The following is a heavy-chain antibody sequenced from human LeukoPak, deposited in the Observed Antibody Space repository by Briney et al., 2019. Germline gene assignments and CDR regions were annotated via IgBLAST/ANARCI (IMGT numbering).Heavy chain of an antibody. CDR3: AKDYAIFGVEYYFDY. CDR1: GFTFSSYA. D-gene: IGHD3-3*01. CDR2: ISGSGGST. V-gene: IGHV3-23*01. J-gene: IGHJ4*02. Sequence: GGSLRLSCAASGFTFSSYAMSWVRQAPGKGLEWVSVISGSGGSTYYADSVKGRFTISRDNSKNTLYLQMNSLRAEDTAVYYCAKDYAIFGVEYYFDYWGQGTLVTVSS.